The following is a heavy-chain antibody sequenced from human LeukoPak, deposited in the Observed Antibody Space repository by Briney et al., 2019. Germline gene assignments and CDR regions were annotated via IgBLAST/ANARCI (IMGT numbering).Heavy chain of an antibody. J-gene: IGHJ3*02. D-gene: IGHD2-2*01. CDR2: IYYSGST. CDR1: GGSISSGGYY. V-gene: IGHV4-30-4*08. Sequence: SETLSLTCTVSGGSISSGGYYWSWIRQPPGKGLEWIGYIYYSGSTYYNPSLKSRVTISVDTSKNQFSLKLSSVTAADTAVYYCARVFAEDIVVVPVVDAFDIWGQGTMVTVSS. CDR3: ARVFAEDIVVVPVVDAFDI.